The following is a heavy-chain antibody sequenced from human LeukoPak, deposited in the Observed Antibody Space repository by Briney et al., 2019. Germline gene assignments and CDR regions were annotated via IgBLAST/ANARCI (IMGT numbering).Heavy chain of an antibody. D-gene: IGHD1-26*01. Sequence: GGSLRLSCAASGFTFSNYWIHWVRQAPGKGLVWVSRINPAGNYGDYADSVKGRFTISRDNAKNTVYLQMNSLRAEDTALFYCVRDWDHFDFDSWGQGTLVTVSS. CDR2: INPAGNYG. V-gene: IGHV3-74*01. CDR3: VRDWDHFDFDS. J-gene: IGHJ5*01. CDR1: GFTFSNYW.